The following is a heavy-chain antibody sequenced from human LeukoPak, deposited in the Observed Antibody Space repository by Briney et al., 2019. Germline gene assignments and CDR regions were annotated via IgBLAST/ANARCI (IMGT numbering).Heavy chain of an antibody. CDR1: GGSIRSSGDY. D-gene: IGHD3-22*01. Sequence: KPAETLSLTCTVSGGSIRSSGDYWGWIRQAPGKGLEWIGSIYYSGTTYHNPALKSRVTISVDTSKNQFSLNLRSVTAADTAVYYCARLSDSDSSGYYWGFEYWGQGTLVTVSS. J-gene: IGHJ4*02. CDR3: ARLSDSDSSGYYWGFEY. CDR2: IYYSGTT. V-gene: IGHV4-39*01.